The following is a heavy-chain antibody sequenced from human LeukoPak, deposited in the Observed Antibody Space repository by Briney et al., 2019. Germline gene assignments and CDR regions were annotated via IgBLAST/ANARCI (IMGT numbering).Heavy chain of an antibody. D-gene: IGHD5-12*01. Sequence: SETLSLTCTVSGGSISSYYWSWIRQPPGKGLGWIGYIYYSGSTNYNPSLKSRVTISVDTSKNQFSLKLSSVTAADTAVYYCAKMSGYDHAYYGMDVWGQGTTVTVSS. CDR2: IYYSGST. CDR3: AKMSGYDHAYYGMDV. CDR1: GGSISSYY. V-gene: IGHV4-59*08. J-gene: IGHJ6*02.